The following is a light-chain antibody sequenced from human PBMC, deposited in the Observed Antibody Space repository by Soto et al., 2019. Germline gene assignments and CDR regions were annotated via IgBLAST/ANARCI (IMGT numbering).Light chain of an antibody. V-gene: IGKV1-5*03. CDR1: QSISTW. CDR2: KAS. Sequence: DIQMTQSPSTLYASVGDRVTITCRASQSISTWLAWYQQKPGKAPQLLIYKASNLEDMVPSRFSGSGSGTEFTITISGLQPDDFATYYCLQYSAYPLTFGGGTTVEIK. CDR3: LQYSAYPLT. J-gene: IGKJ4*01.